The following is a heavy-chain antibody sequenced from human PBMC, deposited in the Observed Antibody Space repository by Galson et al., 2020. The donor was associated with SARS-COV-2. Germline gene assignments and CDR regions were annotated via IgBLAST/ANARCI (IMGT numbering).Heavy chain of an antibody. CDR1: GFIFSDHY. Sequence: QLGESLKISCATSGFIFSDHYLDWVRQVPGKGLEWVGRSKNKGQGYTTEYAASVKGRFTISRDDSKNSLYLQMNSLKSEDTGMYYCEVYHGSGYGIWGQGTMVTVSS. CDR3: EVYHGSGYGI. J-gene: IGHJ3*02. CDR2: SKNKGQGYTT. V-gene: IGHV3-72*01. D-gene: IGHD3-10*01.